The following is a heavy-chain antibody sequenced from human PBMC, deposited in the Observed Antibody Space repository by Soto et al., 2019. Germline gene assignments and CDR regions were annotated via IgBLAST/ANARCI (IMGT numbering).Heavy chain of an antibody. Sequence: SLKISWQAAGHTFTSDGIGWVRQAPGQGLEWMGWISAYNGNTNYAQKLQGRVTMATDTSTSTAYMGLRSLRSDDTAVYYCARGSDFDFWVQRTLVTGSS. CDR3: ARGSDFDF. V-gene: IGHV1-18*04. CDR2: ISAYNGNT. CDR1: GHTFTSDG. J-gene: IGHJ4*02.